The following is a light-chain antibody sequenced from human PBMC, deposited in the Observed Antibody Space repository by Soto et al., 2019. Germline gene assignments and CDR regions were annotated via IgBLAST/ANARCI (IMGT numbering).Light chain of an antibody. V-gene: IGKV1-27*01. J-gene: IGKJ1*01. CDR1: QVISNY. Sequence: DVQMTQYTSTLSGSVGDRVTITRRASQVISNYLAWYQQKPGEVPNLLIYAASTLQSGVPSRFSGSGSGTEFTLTINSLQPDDFATYYCQQYFRHATFGQGTKVDI. CDR2: AAS. CDR3: QQYFRHAT.